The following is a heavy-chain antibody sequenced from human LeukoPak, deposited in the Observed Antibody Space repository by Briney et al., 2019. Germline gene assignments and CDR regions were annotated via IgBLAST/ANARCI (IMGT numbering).Heavy chain of an antibody. Sequence: GGSLRLSCAASGFTFSYYRMHWVRQAPGKGLVWVSRINHDGTSATYADSVKGRFAISRDNAKNTLYLQVNSLRAEDTAVYYCVRAPYSTGRGFYFDSWGQGTLVTVSS. D-gene: IGHD2-8*02. CDR1: GFTFSYYR. J-gene: IGHJ4*02. CDR3: VRAPYSTGRGFYFDS. CDR2: INHDGTSA. V-gene: IGHV3-74*03.